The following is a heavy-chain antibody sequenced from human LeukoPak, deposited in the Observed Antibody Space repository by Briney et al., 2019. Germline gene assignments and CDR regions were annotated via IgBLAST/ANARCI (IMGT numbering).Heavy chain of an antibody. Sequence: PGGSLRLSCEASGFSFGSAWMHWVRQAPGKGLAWVSRIYNDGSIRDYADSVRGRFTISRDNAKNSLYLQMNSLRAEDTAVYYCARGEGYYYDSSGYYYWGQGTLVTVSS. V-gene: IGHV3-74*01. CDR2: IYNDGSIR. J-gene: IGHJ4*02. CDR1: GFSFGSAW. D-gene: IGHD3-22*01. CDR3: ARGEGYYYDSSGYYY.